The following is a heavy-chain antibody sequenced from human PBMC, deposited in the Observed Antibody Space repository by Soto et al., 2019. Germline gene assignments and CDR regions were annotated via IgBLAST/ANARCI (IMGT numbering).Heavy chain of an antibody. CDR3: ARSIAARQPEG. CDR1: GYTFTSYY. CDR2: INPSGGST. D-gene: IGHD6-6*01. J-gene: IGHJ4*02. Sequence: QVQLVQSGAEVKKPGASVKVSCKASGYTFTSYYMHWVRQAPGQGLEWMGIINPSGGSTSYAQKFQDRVTMTRDTSTSTVYMELSSLRSEDTAVYYCARSIAARQPEGWGQGTLVTVSS. V-gene: IGHV1-46*01.